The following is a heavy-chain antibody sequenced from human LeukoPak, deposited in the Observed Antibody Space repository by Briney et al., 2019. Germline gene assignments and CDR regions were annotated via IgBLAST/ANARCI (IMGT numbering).Heavy chain of an antibody. V-gene: IGHV3-11*03. CDR2: ISSTSSYT. CDR3: ARSLGWLPGGM. J-gene: IGHJ4*02. Sequence: GGSLRLSCAASGFTFSDYYMCWIRQAPGKGLEWVSYISSTSSYTNYADSVKGRFTISRDNAKNSLHLQMNSLRAEDTAVYYCARSLGWLPGGMWGQGTLVTVSS. CDR1: GFTFSDYY. D-gene: IGHD5-12*01.